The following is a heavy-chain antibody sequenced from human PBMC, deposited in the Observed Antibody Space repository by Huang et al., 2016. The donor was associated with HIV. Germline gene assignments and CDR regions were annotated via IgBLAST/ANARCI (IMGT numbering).Heavy chain of an antibody. D-gene: IGHD6-6*01. J-gene: IGHJ4*02. CDR3: ARRFSSSSGYFDY. Sequence: VQLVQSGAEVKKPGESLKLSCKGSGYSFSSYWIAWVRQMPGKGLEWMGIIFPDDSDTTYSPSFEGQVTISADKSIGTAYLQWSSLKASDTAMYYCARRFSSSSGYFDYWGQGSLVTVSS. CDR1: GYSFSSYW. V-gene: IGHV5-51*01. CDR2: IFPDDSDT.